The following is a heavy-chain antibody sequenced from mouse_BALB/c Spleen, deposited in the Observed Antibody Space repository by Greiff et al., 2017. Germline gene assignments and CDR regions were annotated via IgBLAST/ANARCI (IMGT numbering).Heavy chain of an antibody. CDR1: GFSLTSYG. Sequence: VKLVESGPGLVAPSQSLSITCTVSGFSLTSYGVHWVRQPPGKGLEWLGVIWAGGSTNYNSALMSRLSISKDNSKSQVFLKMNSLQTDDTAMYYCARERGYYPWFAYWGQGTLVTVSA. CDR2: IWAGGST. CDR3: ARERGYYPWFAY. D-gene: IGHD2-3*01. V-gene: IGHV2-9*02. J-gene: IGHJ3*01.